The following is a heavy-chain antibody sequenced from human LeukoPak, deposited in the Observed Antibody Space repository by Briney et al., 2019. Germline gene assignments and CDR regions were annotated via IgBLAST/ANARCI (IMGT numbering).Heavy chain of an antibody. Sequence: GGSLRLSCAAAQFSISYDWMHWVRQAPGKGLEWVASIKEDGRDIHYLDSVKGRFSISRDNAKNSLYLEMNTLRAEDTAVYYCVRGSGWFFGLWGQGSLVTVSS. J-gene: IGHJ4*02. CDR2: IKEDGRDI. CDR3: VRGSGWFFGL. CDR1: QFSISYDW. V-gene: IGHV3-7*01. D-gene: IGHD6-19*01.